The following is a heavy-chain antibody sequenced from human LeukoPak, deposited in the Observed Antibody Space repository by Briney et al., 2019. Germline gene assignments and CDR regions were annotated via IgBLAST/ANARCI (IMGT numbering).Heavy chain of an antibody. D-gene: IGHD3-16*01. CDR3: ARDVPLSGRLGEFYIDH. V-gene: IGHV3-74*01. CDR2: INSDGSDT. CDR1: GYTFSSYW. J-gene: IGHJ4*02. Sequence: TGGSLRLSCAASGYTFSSYWMHWVRQTPGKGLVWVSRINSDGSDTRYADSVKGRFTISRDNAKNTLYLQMNSLRADDTAVYYCARDVPLSGRLGEFYIDHWGQGTLVTVSS.